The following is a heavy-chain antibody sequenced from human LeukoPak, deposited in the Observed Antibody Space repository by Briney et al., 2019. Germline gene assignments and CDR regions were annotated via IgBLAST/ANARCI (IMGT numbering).Heavy chain of an antibody. Sequence: GGSLRLSCAASGFTFSNYWMTWVRQAPGKGLEWVANIKRDGSEKYYVDSVKGRFSISRDDAKNSQYLQMDSLRAEDTAVYSCARGHYGMDVWGQGTTVTVSS. J-gene: IGHJ6*02. CDR3: ARGHYGMDV. CDR2: IKRDGSEK. CDR1: GFTFSNYW. V-gene: IGHV3-7*01.